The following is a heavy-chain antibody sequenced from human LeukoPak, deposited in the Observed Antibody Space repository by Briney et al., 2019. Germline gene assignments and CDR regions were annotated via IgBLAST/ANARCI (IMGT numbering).Heavy chain of an antibody. Sequence: ASVKVSCKASGGTFSSYAISWVRQAPGQGLEWMGWISAYNGNTNYAQKLQGRVTMTTDTSTSTAYMELRSLRSDDTAVYYCARDLGLFCSGGSCHPYSWGQGTLVTVSS. CDR3: ARDLGLFCSGGSCHPYS. CDR1: GGTFSSYA. V-gene: IGHV1-18*01. J-gene: IGHJ4*02. D-gene: IGHD2-15*01. CDR2: ISAYNGNT.